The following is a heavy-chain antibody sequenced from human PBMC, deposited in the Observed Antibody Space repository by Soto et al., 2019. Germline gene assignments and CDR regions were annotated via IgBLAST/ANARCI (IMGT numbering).Heavy chain of an antibody. D-gene: IGHD6-13*01. CDR2: IYSSGST. CDR3: ARHGEYSSSWYLDY. CDR1: GDSISSETDY. J-gene: IGHJ4*02. Sequence: SETLSLTCTVSGDSISSETDYWGWIRQPPGKGLEWIVSIYSSGSTYYNPSLKNRVTISVVTSKRQVSLKLSSVTAADTAVYFWARHGEYSSSWYLDYWGQGTLVTGS. V-gene: IGHV4-39*01.